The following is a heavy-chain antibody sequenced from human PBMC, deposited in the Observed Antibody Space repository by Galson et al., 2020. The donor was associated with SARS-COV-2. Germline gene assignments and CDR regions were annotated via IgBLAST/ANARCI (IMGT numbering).Heavy chain of an antibody. CDR2: IIPIFGTA. CDR1: GGTFSSYA. J-gene: IGHJ3*02. Sequence: GASVKVSCKASGGTFSSYAISWVRQAPGQGLEWMGGIIPIFGTANYAQKFQGRVTITADESTSTAYMELSSLRSEDTAVYYCARDLGDTMIVDAFDIWGQGTMVTVSS. D-gene: IGHD3-22*01. CDR3: ARDLGDTMIVDAFDI. V-gene: IGHV1-69*13.